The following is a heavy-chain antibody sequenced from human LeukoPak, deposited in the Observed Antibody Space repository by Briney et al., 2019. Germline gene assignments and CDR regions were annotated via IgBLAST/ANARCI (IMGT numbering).Heavy chain of an antibody. CDR3: AKDIRYSSGWYGEFDY. Sequence: GGSLRLSCAASGFTFSSYSMNWVRQAPGKGLEWVSSISSSSSYIYYADSVKGRFTISRDNAKNSLYLQMNSLRAEDTALYYCAKDIRYSSGWYGEFDYWGQGTLVTVSS. CDR1: GFTFSSYS. J-gene: IGHJ4*02. D-gene: IGHD6-19*01. V-gene: IGHV3-21*04. CDR2: ISSSSSYI.